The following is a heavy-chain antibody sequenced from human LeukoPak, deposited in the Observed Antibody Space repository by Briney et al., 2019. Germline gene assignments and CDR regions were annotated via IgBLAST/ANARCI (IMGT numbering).Heavy chain of an antibody. Sequence: GGSLRLPCAASGFTFSNAWMSWVRQAPGKGLEWVGRIKSKTDGGTTDYAAPVKGRFTISRDDSKNTLYLQMNSLKTEDTAVYYCTTAPPPIDYGDSSVLDYWGQGTLVTVSS. CDR3: TTAPPPIDYGDSSVLDY. CDR1: GFTFSNAW. D-gene: IGHD4-17*01. CDR2: IKSKTDGGTT. J-gene: IGHJ4*02. V-gene: IGHV3-15*01.